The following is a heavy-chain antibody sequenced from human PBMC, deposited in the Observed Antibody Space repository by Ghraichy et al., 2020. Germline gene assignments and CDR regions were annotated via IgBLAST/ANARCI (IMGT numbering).Heavy chain of an antibody. CDR1: GFTFSEYY. J-gene: IGHJ4*02. D-gene: IGHD2/OR15-2a*01. CDR3: AGFYCSSSSCYPQF. CDR2: ISSSGSAI. Sequence: GGSLRLSCVASGFTFSEYYMSWIRQAPGKGLEWISYISSSGSAIYYSDSVKGRFTISRDNTKNSVHLQVNSLRADDAALYYCAGFYCSSSSCYPQFWGQGTLVDVSS. V-gene: IGHV3-11*01.